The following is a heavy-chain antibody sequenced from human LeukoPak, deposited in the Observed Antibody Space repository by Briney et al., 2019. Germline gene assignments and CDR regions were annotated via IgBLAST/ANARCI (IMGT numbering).Heavy chain of an antibody. Sequence: GGSLRLSCTASGFTFGDYAMSWVRQAPGKGLEWVSAISGSGGSTYYADSVKGRFTISRDNSKNTLYLQMNSLRAEDTAVYYCAKGSSGYQKDAWGQGTLVTVSS. D-gene: IGHD3-22*01. CDR3: AKGSSGYQKDA. J-gene: IGHJ4*02. CDR1: GFTFGDYA. CDR2: ISGSGGST. V-gene: IGHV3-23*01.